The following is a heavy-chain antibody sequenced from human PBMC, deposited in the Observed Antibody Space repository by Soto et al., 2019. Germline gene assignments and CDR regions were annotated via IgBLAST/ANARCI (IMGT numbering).Heavy chain of an antibody. CDR1: GYTFTSYG. J-gene: IGHJ4*02. CDR2: ISAYNGNT. CDR3: ARDPPDYEMKAFDY. Sequence: ASVKVSCKASGYTFTSYGISWVRQAPGQGLEWMGWISAYNGNTNYAQKLQGRVTMTTDTSTSTAYMELRSLRSDDTAVYYCARDPPDYEMKAFDYWGQGTLVTVSS. D-gene: IGHD4-17*01. V-gene: IGHV1-18*01.